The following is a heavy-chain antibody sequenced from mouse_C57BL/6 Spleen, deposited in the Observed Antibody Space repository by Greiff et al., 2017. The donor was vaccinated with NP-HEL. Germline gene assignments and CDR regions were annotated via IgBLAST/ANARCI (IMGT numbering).Heavy chain of an antibody. J-gene: IGHJ4*01. CDR2: IDPSDSYT. CDR3: ARFYDGYDGDY. D-gene: IGHD2-3*01. V-gene: IGHV1-50*01. Sequence: QVQLQQPGAELVKPGASVKLSCKASGYTFTSYWMQWVKQRPGQGLEWIGEIDPSDSYTNYNQKFNGKATLTVDTSSSTAYMQLSSLTSEDSAVYYCARFYDGYDGDYWGQGTSVTVSS. CDR1: GYTFTSYW.